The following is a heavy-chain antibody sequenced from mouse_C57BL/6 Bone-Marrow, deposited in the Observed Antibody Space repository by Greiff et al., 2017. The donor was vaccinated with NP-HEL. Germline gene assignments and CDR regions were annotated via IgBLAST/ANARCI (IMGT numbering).Heavy chain of an antibody. Sequence: QVQLQQPGAELVRPGSSVKLSCKASGYTFTSYWMHWVKQRPIQGLEWIGNIDPSDSETHYNQKFKDKATLTGDKSSSTAYMQLSSLTSEDSAVYYCARTAQATYPFDYWGQGTTLTVSS. D-gene: IGHD3-2*02. CDR3: ARTAQATYPFDY. CDR1: GYTFTSYW. CDR2: IDPSDSET. J-gene: IGHJ2*01. V-gene: IGHV1-52*01.